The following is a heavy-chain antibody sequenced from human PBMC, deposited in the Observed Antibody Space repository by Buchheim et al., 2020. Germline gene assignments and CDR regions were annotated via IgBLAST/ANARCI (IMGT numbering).Heavy chain of an antibody. J-gene: IGHJ5*02. CDR2: IHYSGST. D-gene: IGHD3-9*01. CDR1: GGSISSYY. CDR3: AREEYDILTGYYPVRWFDP. V-gene: IGHV4-59*01. Sequence: QVQLQESGPGLVKPSETLSLTCTVSGGSISSYYWSWIRQPPGKGLEWIGYIHYSGSTNYNPSLKSRVTISVDTSKNQFSLKLSAVTAADTAVYYCAREEYDILTGYYPVRWFDPWGQGTL.